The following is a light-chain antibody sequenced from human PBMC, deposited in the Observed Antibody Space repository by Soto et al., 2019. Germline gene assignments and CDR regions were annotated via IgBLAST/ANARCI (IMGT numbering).Light chain of an antibody. CDR2: EVS. J-gene: IGLJ2*01. V-gene: IGLV2-23*02. Sequence: QSVLTQPASVSGSPGQSITISCTGTSSDVGSYNLVSWYQQHPGKAHKLMIYEVSKRPSGVSNRFSGPKSGNTASLTISGLQAEDEADYYCCSYAGSSTFDVVFGGGTKVTVL. CDR1: SSDVGSYNL. CDR3: CSYAGSSTFDVV.